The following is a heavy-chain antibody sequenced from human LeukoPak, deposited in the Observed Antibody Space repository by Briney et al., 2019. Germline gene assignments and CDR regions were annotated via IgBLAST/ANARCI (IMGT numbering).Heavy chain of an antibody. D-gene: IGHD4-17*01. CDR2: IYYSGNT. Sequence: SETLSLTCTVSGGSISSYYWSWIRQPPGKGLEWIGYIYYSGNTNYNPSLKSRVTISVDTSKNQFSLKLSSVTAADTAVYYCARHSYGAYTYWGQGTLVTVSS. V-gene: IGHV4-59*08. J-gene: IGHJ4*02. CDR1: GGSISSYY. CDR3: ARHSYGAYTY.